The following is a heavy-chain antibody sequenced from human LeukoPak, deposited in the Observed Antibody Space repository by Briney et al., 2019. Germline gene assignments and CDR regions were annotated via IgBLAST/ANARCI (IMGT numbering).Heavy chain of an antibody. CDR3: ARENGYVIYY. J-gene: IGHJ4*02. CDR2: VYRSGIT. CDR1: GYSISSGYH. Sequence: SETLSLTCVVSGYSISSGYHWGWIRQPPGKGLEWIGSVYRSGITYYNPSLKSRVTMSVDTSKNQFSLKLSSVTAADTAMYYCARENGYVIYYWGQGTLVTVSS. D-gene: IGHD1-1*01. V-gene: IGHV4-38-2*02.